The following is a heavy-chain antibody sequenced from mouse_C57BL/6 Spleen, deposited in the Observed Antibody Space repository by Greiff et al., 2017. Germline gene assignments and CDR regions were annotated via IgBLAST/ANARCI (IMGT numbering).Heavy chain of an antibody. CDR3: ARWTTVVARDAMDY. V-gene: IGHV1-81*01. Sequence: QVQLQQSGAELARPGASVKLSCKASGYTFTSYGISWVKQRTGQGLEWIGEIYPRSGNTYYNEKFKGKATLTADKSASTAYMELRRLTSEDSAVYFCARWTTVVARDAMDYWGQGTSVTVSS. J-gene: IGHJ4*01. D-gene: IGHD1-1*01. CDR1: GYTFTSYG. CDR2: IYPRSGNT.